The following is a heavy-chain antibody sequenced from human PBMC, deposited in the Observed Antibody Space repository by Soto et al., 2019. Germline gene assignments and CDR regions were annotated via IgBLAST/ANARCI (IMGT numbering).Heavy chain of an antibody. D-gene: IGHD3-9*01. CDR1: GYTFTNYG. CDR3: ARYDILTGPGFDY. Sequence: ASVKVSCKASGYTFTNYGINWVRQAPGQGLEWMGWISAYNGNTKYSQKFQGRVTITRDTSASTAYMELRSLRSDDTAVYYCARYDILTGPGFDYWGQGTLVTVSS. CDR2: ISAYNGNT. V-gene: IGHV1-18*01. J-gene: IGHJ4*02.